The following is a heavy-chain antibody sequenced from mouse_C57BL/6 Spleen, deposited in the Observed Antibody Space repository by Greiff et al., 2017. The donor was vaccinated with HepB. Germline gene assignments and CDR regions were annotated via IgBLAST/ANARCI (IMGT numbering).Heavy chain of an antibody. D-gene: IGHD4-1*01. J-gene: IGHJ2*01. Sequence: VQLQQSGAELVKPGASVKLSCKASGYTFTSYWMHWVKQRPGQGLEWIGMIHPNSGSTNYNEKFKSKATLTVDNSSSTAYMQLSSLTSEDSAVYYCARSNWDYFDYWGQGTTLTVAS. V-gene: IGHV1-64*01. CDR1: GYTFTSYW. CDR3: ARSNWDYFDY. CDR2: IHPNSGST.